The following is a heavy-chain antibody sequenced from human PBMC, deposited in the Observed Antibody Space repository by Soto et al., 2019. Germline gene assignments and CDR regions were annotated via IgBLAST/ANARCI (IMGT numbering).Heavy chain of an antibody. Sequence: QVQLQESGPGLVKPSQTLSLTCTVSGGSISSGGYYWTWIRQHPGKGLEWIGYNYYSGITYSNPSLKRRVTISLDTSKNQFSLKRSSVTAADTAVYYCARGSSIAGLYSGMDVWGQGTTVTVSS. CDR3: ARGSSIAGLYSGMDV. J-gene: IGHJ6*02. CDR1: GGSISSGGYY. D-gene: IGHD6-6*01. V-gene: IGHV4-31*03. CDR2: NYYSGIT.